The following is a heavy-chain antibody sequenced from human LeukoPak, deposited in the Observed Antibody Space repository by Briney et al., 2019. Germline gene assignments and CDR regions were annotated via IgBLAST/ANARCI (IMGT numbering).Heavy chain of an antibody. CDR3: AREGSSSLMFDY. CDR2: INHSGST. J-gene: IGHJ4*02. V-gene: IGHV4-34*01. Sequence: PSETLSLTCAVYGGSFSGYYWSWIRRPPGKGLEWIGEINHSGSTNYNPSLKSRVTISVDTSKNQFSLKLSSVTAADTAVYYCAREGSSSLMFDYWGQGTLVTVSS. CDR1: GGSFSGYY. D-gene: IGHD6-6*01.